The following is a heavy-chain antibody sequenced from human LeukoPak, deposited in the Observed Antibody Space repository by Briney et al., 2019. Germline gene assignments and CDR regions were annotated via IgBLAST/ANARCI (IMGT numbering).Heavy chain of an antibody. V-gene: IGHV3-30*02. Sequence: GGSLRLSCAAPGFTFSSYGMHWVRQAPGKGLECVAYIRYDGSNKYYADSVKGRFTISRDNSKNTLYLQMNSLRAEDTAVYYCAKDIKPMIVVVSDFDYWGQGTLVTVSS. CDR2: IRYDGSNK. D-gene: IGHD3-22*01. J-gene: IGHJ4*02. CDR1: GFTFSSYG. CDR3: AKDIKPMIVVVSDFDY.